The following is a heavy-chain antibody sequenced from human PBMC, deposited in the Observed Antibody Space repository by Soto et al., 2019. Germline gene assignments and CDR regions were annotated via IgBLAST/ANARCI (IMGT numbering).Heavy chain of an antibody. J-gene: IGHJ4*02. CDR3: AKDLPRFYCSSTSCYGRRNY. V-gene: IGHV3-23*01. Sequence: GGSLRLSCAASGFTFSDYYMSWIRQAPGKGLEWVSAISGSGGSTYYADSVKGRFTISRDNSKNTLYLQMNSLRAEDTAVYYCAKDLPRFYCSSTSCYGRRNYWGQGTLVTVSS. CDR2: ISGSGGST. CDR1: GFTFSDYY. D-gene: IGHD2-2*01.